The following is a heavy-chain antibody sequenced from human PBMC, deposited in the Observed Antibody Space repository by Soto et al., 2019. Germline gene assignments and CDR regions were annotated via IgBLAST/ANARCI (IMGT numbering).Heavy chain of an antibody. J-gene: IGHJ4*02. Sequence: SETLSLTCAVYGGSFSGYYWIWIRQPPGKGLEWIGEINHSGSTNYNPSLQTRVTISLDKSKSQFSLKLNSVTAADSAVYFCARLEGLTTISYYFDFWGPGALVTVSS. V-gene: IGHV4-34*01. CDR1: GGSFSGYY. CDR2: INHSGST. CDR3: ARLEGLTTISYYFDF. D-gene: IGHD1-1*01.